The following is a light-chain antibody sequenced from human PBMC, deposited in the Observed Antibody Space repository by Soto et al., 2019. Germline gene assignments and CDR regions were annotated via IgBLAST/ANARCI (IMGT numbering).Light chain of an antibody. CDR3: CAFAGSYTLV. Sequence: QSVLTQPASVSGSPGQSITISCTGTSSDVGKYNLVSWYQQHPGKAPRFMIYEGSKRPSGVSNRFSGSKSGNTASLTISGLQAEDEADYYRCAFAGSYTLVFGGGTKLTVL. J-gene: IGLJ3*02. CDR1: SSDVGKYNL. V-gene: IGLV2-23*01. CDR2: EGS.